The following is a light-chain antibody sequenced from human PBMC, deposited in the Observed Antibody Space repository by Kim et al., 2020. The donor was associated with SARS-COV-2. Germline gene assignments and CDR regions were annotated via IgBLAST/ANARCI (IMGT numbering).Light chain of an antibody. J-gene: IGLJ1*01. CDR3: QAWDSSTYV. CDR2: QDN. CDR1: KLGDTY. Sequence: SVSPGQTASITCSGDKLGDTYACWYQQKPGQSPVLVIYQDNKRPSGIPERFSGSNSENTATLTISGTQAMDEADYYCQAWDSSTYVFGTGTKVTVL. V-gene: IGLV3-1*01.